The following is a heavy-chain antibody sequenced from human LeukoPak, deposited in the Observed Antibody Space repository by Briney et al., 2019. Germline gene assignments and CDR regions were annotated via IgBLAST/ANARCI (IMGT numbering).Heavy chain of an antibody. V-gene: IGHV3-23*01. CDR1: GFTFSIYT. J-gene: IGHJ5*02. D-gene: IGHD6-19*01. CDR3: AKGAHSSGWPHNWFDP. Sequence: PGGSLRLSCAASGFTFSIYTMNWVRQAPGKGLEWVSIINYNGDNKYYADSVQGRFTISRDNSKNTLYLQMNSLRIEDTAVYYCAKGAHSSGWPHNWFDPWGQGTLVTVSS. CDR2: INYNGDNK.